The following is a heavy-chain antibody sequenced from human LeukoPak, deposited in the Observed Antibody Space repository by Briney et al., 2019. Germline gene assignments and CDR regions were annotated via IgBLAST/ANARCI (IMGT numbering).Heavy chain of an antibody. CDR1: GASITQHY. J-gene: IGHJ3*02. D-gene: IGHD3-16*01. CDR3: TRGITGHYRSLGGFAFDI. CDR2: FYYDGST. V-gene: IGHV4-59*11. Sequence: SETLSLTCTVSGASITQHYWSWIRQPPGKGLEYIGYFYYDGSTNYTSSVRSRVTILVDTSKNQFTLNLRSVSAADTAKYYCTRGITGHYRSLGGFAFDIWGQGTMLAVSS.